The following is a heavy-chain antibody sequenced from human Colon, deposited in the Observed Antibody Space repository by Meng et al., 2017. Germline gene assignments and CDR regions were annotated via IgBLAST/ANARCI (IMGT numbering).Heavy chain of an antibody. CDR3: AKGGRSGSFDY. Sequence: GGSLRLSCAASGFTFSSSWMSWVRQAPGKGLEWVANIKQDGNEKYYVDSVKGRFTISRDSAKNSLYLQMNRLRAEDMAVYYCAKGGRSGSFDYWGQGTLVTVSS. D-gene: IGHD3-22*01. CDR2: IKQDGNEK. V-gene: IGHV3-7*01. CDR1: GFTFSSSW. J-gene: IGHJ4*02.